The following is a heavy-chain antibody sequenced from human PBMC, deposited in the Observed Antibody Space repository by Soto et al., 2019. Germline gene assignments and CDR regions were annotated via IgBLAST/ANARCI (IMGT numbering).Heavy chain of an antibody. CDR1: GDTFSTYS. J-gene: IGHJ4*02. Sequence: QVQLVQSGAEVKKPGSSVKVSCKASGDTFSTYSISWVRQAPGQGLEWLGGIIPILGTPSYAQRFQGRVTITADKSTSTAYMELSSLRSADTAVYYCARERSRYDRSGYYRPDYWGQGTLVTVSS. V-gene: IGHV1-69*06. D-gene: IGHD3-22*01. CDR2: IIPILGTP. CDR3: ARERSRYDRSGYYRPDY.